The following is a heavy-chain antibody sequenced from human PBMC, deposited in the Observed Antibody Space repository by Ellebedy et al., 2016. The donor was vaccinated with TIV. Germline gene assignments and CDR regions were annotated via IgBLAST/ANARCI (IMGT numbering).Heavy chain of an antibody. V-gene: IGHV3-66*01. D-gene: IGHD6-13*01. CDR3: ARPLIAAAGMGFDP. CDR1: GFTFSSFA. J-gene: IGHJ5*02. CDR2: IYSGGNT. Sequence: PGGSLRLSCAASGFTFSSFAMGWVRQTPGKGLEWVSVIYSGGNTYYTDSVKGRFTISRDNSKNTLYLQMNSLRAEDTAVYYCARPLIAAAGMGFDPWGQGTLVTVSS.